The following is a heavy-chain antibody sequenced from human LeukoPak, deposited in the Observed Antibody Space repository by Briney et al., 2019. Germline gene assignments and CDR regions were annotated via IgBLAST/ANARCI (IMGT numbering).Heavy chain of an antibody. J-gene: IGHJ4*02. CDR3: TRRDSKIDY. Sequence: PSETLSLTCAVYGGSFSGYYWSWIRQPPGKGLEWIGEISHTRSTKYNPSLKSRVTISGDTSKNQFSLKVRSVTAADTAVYYCTRRDSKIDYWGQGTLVTVSS. CDR1: GGSFSGYY. V-gene: IGHV4-34*01. CDR2: ISHTRST. D-gene: IGHD2-15*01.